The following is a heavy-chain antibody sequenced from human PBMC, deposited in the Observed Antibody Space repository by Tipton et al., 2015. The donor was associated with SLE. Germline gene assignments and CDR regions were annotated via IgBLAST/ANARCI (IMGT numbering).Heavy chain of an antibody. CDR1: GGSISRYH. CDR2: IYISGGT. Sequence: TLSLTCTVSGGSISRYHWSWIRQSPGKGLEWIGYIYISGGTNYNHSLRSRVTISVDTSKNQFSLKLTSVTAADTAVYYCATGYGDDDFYYYYYMDVWGKGITVTVSS. V-gene: IGHV4-4*08. J-gene: IGHJ6*03. D-gene: IGHD4-17*01. CDR3: ATGYGDDDFYYYYYMDV.